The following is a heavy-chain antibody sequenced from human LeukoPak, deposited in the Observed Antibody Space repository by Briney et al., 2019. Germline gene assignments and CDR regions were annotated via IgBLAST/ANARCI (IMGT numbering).Heavy chain of an antibody. D-gene: IGHD3-9*01. J-gene: IGHJ4*02. CDR1: GGSFSGYY. Sequence: SETLSLTCAVYGGSFSGYYWSWIRQPPGKGLEWIGEINHSGSTNYNPSLKSRVTISVDTSKNQFSLKLSSVTAADTAVYYCARRLGYDILTGYYLQLDYWGQGTLVTVSS. V-gene: IGHV4-34*01. CDR3: ARRLGYDILTGYYLQLDY. CDR2: INHSGST.